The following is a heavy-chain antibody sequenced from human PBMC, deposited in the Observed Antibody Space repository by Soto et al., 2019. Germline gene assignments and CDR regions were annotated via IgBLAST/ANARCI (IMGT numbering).Heavy chain of an antibody. Sequence: GGSLRLSCAASGFTFGSYGMHWVRQAPGKGLEWVAMISYDGRHQYYADSVKGRFTISRDNFKDTLYLQMNGLTPEDTAIYFCARELDIPPDYYFDYWGQGNLVTVSS. CDR3: ARELDIPPDYYFDY. CDR2: ISYDGRHQ. J-gene: IGHJ4*02. V-gene: IGHV3-30*03. CDR1: GFTFGSYG. D-gene: IGHD5-12*01.